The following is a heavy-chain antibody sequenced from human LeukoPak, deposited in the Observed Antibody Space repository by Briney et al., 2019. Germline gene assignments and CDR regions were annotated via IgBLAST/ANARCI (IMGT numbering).Heavy chain of an antibody. V-gene: IGHV4-59*01. Sequence: SETLSLTCTVSGGSISSYYWSWLRQPPGKGVEWIGYIYYSGSTNYNPSLKSRVTISVDPSKNQFSLKLSSVTAADTAVYYCARDRGYDSPAFDIWGQGTMVTVSS. J-gene: IGHJ3*02. CDR2: IYYSGST. D-gene: IGHD5-12*01. CDR3: ARDRGYDSPAFDI. CDR1: GGSISSYY.